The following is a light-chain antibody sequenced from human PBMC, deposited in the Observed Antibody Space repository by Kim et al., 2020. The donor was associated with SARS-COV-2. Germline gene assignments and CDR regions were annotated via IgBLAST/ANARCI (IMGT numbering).Light chain of an antibody. J-gene: IGLJ2*01. CDR2: YDS. Sequence: AQGKKTGITCAGENIESKSVQWYQQKPGQAPVLVISYDSDRPSGIPERLSGSNSDNTATLTISEVEAGDEADYYCQVWDSSSVHRVFGGGTQLTVL. V-gene: IGLV3-21*04. CDR1: NIESKS. CDR3: QVWDSSSVHRV.